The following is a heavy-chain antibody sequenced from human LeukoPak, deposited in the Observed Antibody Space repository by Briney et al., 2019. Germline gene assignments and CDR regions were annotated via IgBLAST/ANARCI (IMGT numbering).Heavy chain of an antibody. CDR1: GYTFTSYG. Sequence: SVKVSCKASGYTFTSYGISWVRQAPGQGLEWMGWISAYNGNTNYAQKLQGRVTMTTDTSTSTAYMELRSLRSDDTAVYYCARVLNGPIGYSGYAGFDYWGQGTLVTVSS. V-gene: IGHV1-18*01. CDR2: ISAYNGNT. J-gene: IGHJ4*02. D-gene: IGHD5-12*01. CDR3: ARVLNGPIGYSGYAGFDY.